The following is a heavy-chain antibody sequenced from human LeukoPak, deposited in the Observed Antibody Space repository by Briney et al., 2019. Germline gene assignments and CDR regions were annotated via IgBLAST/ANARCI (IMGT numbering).Heavy chain of an antibody. J-gene: IGHJ6*02. V-gene: IGHV4-39*01. CDR3: ARRSHCMGGSCPPV. D-gene: IGHD2-15*01. Sequence: PSETLSLTCTVSGDSISSSYYYWVWIRQPPGKGLEWIGSIYYGGSTYSNPSLKSRVTISSDTSENQFSLKLYSVTATDTAVYYCARRSHCMGGSCPPVWGQGTTVTVSS. CDR2: IYYGGST. CDR1: GDSISSSYYY.